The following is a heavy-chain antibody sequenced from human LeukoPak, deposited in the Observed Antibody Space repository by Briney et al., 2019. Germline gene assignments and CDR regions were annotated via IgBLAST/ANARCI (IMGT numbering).Heavy chain of an antibody. D-gene: IGHD3-10*01. CDR2: VNLQGST. Sequence: PSGTLSLTCGVSGGSITSTNYWTWVRQPPGRGLGWIGEVNLQGSTNYNPSLMGRVAISVDMSENHISLQLTSVTAADTAVYYCARGSPPSGSGSYLNYWGQGTLVTVSS. CDR3: ARGSPPSGSGSYLNY. J-gene: IGHJ4*02. V-gene: IGHV4-4*02. CDR1: GGSITSTNY.